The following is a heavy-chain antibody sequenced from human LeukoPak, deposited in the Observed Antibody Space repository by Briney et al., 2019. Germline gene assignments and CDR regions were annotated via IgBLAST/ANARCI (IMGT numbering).Heavy chain of an antibody. J-gene: IGHJ6*03. Sequence: ASVQVSCKASGYTFTGYYMHWVLQATGQGLEWMGWMNPNSGNTGYAQKFQGRVTITRNTSISTAYMELSSLTSADTAVYYCARGFSGWYSSSYYTDVWGKGTTVTVSS. V-gene: IGHV1-8*03. CDR3: ARGFSGWYSSSYYTDV. CDR1: GYTFTGYY. D-gene: IGHD6-19*01. CDR2: MNPNSGNT.